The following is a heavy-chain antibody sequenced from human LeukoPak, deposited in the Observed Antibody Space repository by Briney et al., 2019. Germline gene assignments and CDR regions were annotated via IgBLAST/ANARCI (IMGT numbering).Heavy chain of an antibody. CDR1: GGSISSGGYY. CDR3: ARDYGFLEWNWFDP. D-gene: IGHD3-3*01. J-gene: IGHJ5*02. V-gene: IGHV4-30-2*01. CDR2: IYHSGST. Sequence: SETLSLTCTVSGGSISSGGYYWSWIRQPPGKGLEWIGYIYHSGSTYYNPSLKSRVTISVDRSKNQFSLKLSSVTAADTAVYYCARDYGFLEWNWFDPWGQGTLVTVSS.